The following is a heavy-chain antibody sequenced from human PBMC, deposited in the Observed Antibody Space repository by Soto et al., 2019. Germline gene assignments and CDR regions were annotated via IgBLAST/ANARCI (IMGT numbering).Heavy chain of an antibody. J-gene: IGHJ4*02. CDR2: ISGSGGST. Sequence: GGSLRLSCAASGFTFSSYAMSWVRQAPGKGLEWVSAISGSGGSTYYAESVKGRFTISRETSKITLYLQMNSLRAEETAVNYCAKGDMGKNYDYVWGSYRYIRIADYFDYWGQGTLVTVSS. CDR3: AKGDMGKNYDYVWGSYRYIRIADYFDY. V-gene: IGHV3-23*01. CDR1: GFTFSSYA. D-gene: IGHD3-16*02.